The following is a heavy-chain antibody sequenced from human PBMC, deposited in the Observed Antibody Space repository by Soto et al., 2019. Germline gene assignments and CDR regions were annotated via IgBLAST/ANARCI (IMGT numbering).Heavy chain of an antibody. CDR3: TRDGRRIDLAGMDV. D-gene: IGHD1-26*01. V-gene: IGHV3-49*03. Sequence: PGGSLRLSCTASGFTFGDYAMSWFRQAPGKGLEWVGFIRSKAYGGTTEYAASVKGRFTISRDDSKSIAYLQMNSLKTEDTAVYYCTRDGRRIDLAGMDVWGQGTTVTVSS. CDR1: GFTFGDYA. J-gene: IGHJ6*02. CDR2: IRSKAYGGTT.